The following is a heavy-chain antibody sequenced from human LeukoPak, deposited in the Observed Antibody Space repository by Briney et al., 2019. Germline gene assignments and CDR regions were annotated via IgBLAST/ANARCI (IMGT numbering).Heavy chain of an antibody. V-gene: IGHV3-30*04. CDR1: GFTFSSYA. CDR2: ISYDGSNK. Sequence: GGSLRLSCAASGFTFSSYAMHWVRQAPGKGLEWVAVISYDGSNKYYADSVKGRFTISRDNSKNTLYLQMNSLRAEDTAVYYCARDRGGSDVLMVYAMDGAFDIWGQGTMVTVSS. J-gene: IGHJ3*02. D-gene: IGHD2-8*01. CDR3: ARDRGGSDVLMVYAMDGAFDI.